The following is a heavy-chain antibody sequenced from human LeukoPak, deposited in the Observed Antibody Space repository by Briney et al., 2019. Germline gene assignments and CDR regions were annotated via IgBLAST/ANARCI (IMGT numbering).Heavy chain of an antibody. CDR2: IYPGDSDT. Sequence: GESLKISCKGSGYSFTSYWIGWVRQMPGKGLEWMGIIYPGDSDTRYSPSFQGQVTISADKSISTAYLQWSSPKASDTAMYYCASPRYNWNQPFDYWGQGTLVTVSS. V-gene: IGHV5-51*01. CDR1: GYSFTSYW. J-gene: IGHJ4*02. D-gene: IGHD1-20*01. CDR3: ASPRYNWNQPFDY.